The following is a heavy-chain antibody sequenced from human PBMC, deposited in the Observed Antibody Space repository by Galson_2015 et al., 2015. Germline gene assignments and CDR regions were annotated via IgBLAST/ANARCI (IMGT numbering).Heavy chain of an antibody. J-gene: IGHJ6*03. CDR1: GFTFSNAW. CDR2: IKSKTDGGTT. CDR3: TTVEPLGDYYYYMDV. D-gene: IGHD1-1*01. V-gene: IGHV3-15*01. Sequence: SLRLSCAASGFTFSNAWMSWVRQAPGKGLEWVGRIKSKTDGGTTDYAAPVKGRFTIPRDDSKNTLYLQMNSLKTEDTAVYYCTTVEPLGDYYYYMDVWGKGTTVTVSS.